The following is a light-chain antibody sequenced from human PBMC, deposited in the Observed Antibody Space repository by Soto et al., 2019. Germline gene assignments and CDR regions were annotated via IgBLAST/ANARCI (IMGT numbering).Light chain of an antibody. V-gene: IGLV3-21*02. Sequence: SSALTQPPSVSVAPGQTARITCGGNNIGSKSVHWYQQQPGQAPVLVVYDDSDRPSGIPERLSGSNSGNTATLTISRVEAGDEADYYCRVWDSSSDHVVFGGGTKLTVL. CDR2: DDS. CDR1: NIGSKS. J-gene: IGLJ2*01. CDR3: RVWDSSSDHVV.